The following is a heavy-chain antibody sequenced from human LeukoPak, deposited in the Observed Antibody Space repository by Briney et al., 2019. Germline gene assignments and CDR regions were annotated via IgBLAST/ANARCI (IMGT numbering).Heavy chain of an antibody. CDR1: GGSISSGGYY. D-gene: IGHD4-17*01. Sequence: PSETLSLTCTVSGGSISSGGYYWSWIRQHPGKGLEWIGYIYYSGSTYYNPSLKSRVTISVDTSKNQFSLKLSSVTAADTAVYYCARVTAVTGEMDVWGQGTTVTVSS. V-gene: IGHV4-31*03. CDR2: IYYSGST. J-gene: IGHJ6*02. CDR3: ARVTAVTGEMDV.